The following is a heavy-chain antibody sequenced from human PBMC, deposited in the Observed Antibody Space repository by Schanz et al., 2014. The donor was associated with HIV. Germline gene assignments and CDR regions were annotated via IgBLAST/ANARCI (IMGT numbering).Heavy chain of an antibody. Sequence: QVQLVQSGAEVKNPGASVKVSCKASGYTFTGYYLHWVRQAPGQGLEWMGWINPNSGGSTYAQKFQGRVTMARDTSISTAYMELTRLTSDDTAVYYCARSRFQLQWFDSWGQGTLVTVSS. D-gene: IGHD2-2*01. CDR3: ARSRFQLQWFDS. CDR1: GYTFTGYY. J-gene: IGHJ5*01. V-gene: IGHV1-2*02. CDR2: INPNSGGS.